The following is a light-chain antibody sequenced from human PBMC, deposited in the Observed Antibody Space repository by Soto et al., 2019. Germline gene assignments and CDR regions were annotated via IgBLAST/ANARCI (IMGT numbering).Light chain of an antibody. CDR3: GADHGSGSNVV. Sequence: QLVLTQPPSASASLGASVTLTCTLSSGYSNYKVDGYQQRPGKGPRFVMRVGTGGIVGSKGDGIPDRSSVLGSGLNRYLTIKNIQEEDESDYNCGADHGSGSNVVFGGGTKLTVL. CDR1: SGYSNYK. J-gene: IGLJ2*01. V-gene: IGLV9-49*01. CDR2: VGTGGIVG.